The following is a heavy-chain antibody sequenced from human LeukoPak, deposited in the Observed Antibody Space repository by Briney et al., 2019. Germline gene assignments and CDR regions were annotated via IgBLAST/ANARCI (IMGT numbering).Heavy chain of an antibody. CDR2: VYSSGTT. V-gene: IGHV4-38-2*02. Sequence: PSETLSLTCVVSGYSISSGYHWGWIRQPPGKGLEWIGSVYSSGTTYYDPSLRSRVTISVDTSKNQISLKVRSVTAADTAMYYCARENWVFDYWGQRILVTVSS. CDR1: GYSISSGYH. D-gene: IGHD7-27*01. J-gene: IGHJ4*02. CDR3: ARENWVFDY.